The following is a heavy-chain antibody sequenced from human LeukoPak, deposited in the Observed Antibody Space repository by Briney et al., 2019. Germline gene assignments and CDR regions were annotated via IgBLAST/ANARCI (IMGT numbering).Heavy chain of an antibody. CDR1: GGTFSSYA. J-gene: IGHJ2*01. CDR3: ARVYCTNGVCFKAHWYFDL. D-gene: IGHD2-8*01. Sequence: VASVKVSCKASGGTFSSYAISWVRQAPGQGLEWMGGIIPIFGTANYAQKFQGRVTITTDESTSTAYMELSSLRSEDTAVYYCARVYCTNGVCFKAHWYFDLWGRGILVTVSS. CDR2: IIPIFGTA. V-gene: IGHV1-69*05.